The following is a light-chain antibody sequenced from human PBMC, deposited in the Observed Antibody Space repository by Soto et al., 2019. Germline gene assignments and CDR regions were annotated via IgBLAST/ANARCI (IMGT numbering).Light chain of an antibody. CDR2: AAS. Sequence: IQLTQSPSSLSASVGDRVTMTCRASQGISSYLAWYQQKPGKAPKLLIYAASTLQSGVPSRFCGSGSGTDFTLTISSLQPEDFATYYCQQLNSYPLTFGQGTKVEIK. V-gene: IGKV1-9*01. CDR1: QGISSY. CDR3: QQLNSYPLT. J-gene: IGKJ1*01.